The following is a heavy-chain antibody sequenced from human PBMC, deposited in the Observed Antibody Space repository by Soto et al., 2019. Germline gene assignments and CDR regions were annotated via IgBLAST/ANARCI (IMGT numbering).Heavy chain of an antibody. V-gene: IGHV3-11*01. Sequence: QEQLVESGGGLVKPGGSLRLSCVASGFSFSDNYVSWIRQAPGKGLEWVSYISFSGDVTRYSDSVEGRFTVSRDNAKKSLYLQMNSLRVEDTAVYYCARENGHPGHNYARDVWGQGTTVTVSS. CDR2: ISFSGDVT. J-gene: IGHJ6*02. CDR1: GFSFSDNY. CDR3: ARENGHPGHNYARDV. D-gene: IGHD2-8*01.